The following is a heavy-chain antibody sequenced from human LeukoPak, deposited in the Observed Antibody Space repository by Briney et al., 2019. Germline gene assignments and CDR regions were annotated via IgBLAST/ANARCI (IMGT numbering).Heavy chain of an antibody. CDR3: ARTSCGGDCSFDY. CDR2: IYYSGST. Sequence: SETLSLTCTVSGGSISNYYWSWIRQPPGKGLEWIGYIYYSGSTNYNPSLKSRVTISVDTSKNQFSLKLSSVTAADMAVYYCARTSCGGDCSFDYWGQGTLVTVSS. D-gene: IGHD2-21*02. J-gene: IGHJ4*02. CDR1: GGSISNYY. V-gene: IGHV4-59*01.